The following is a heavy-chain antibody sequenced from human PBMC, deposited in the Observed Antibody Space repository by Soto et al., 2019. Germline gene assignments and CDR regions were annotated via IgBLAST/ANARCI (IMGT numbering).Heavy chain of an antibody. CDR2: ISASGGST. D-gene: IGHD2-15*01. Sequence: EVQLLESGGGLVQPGGSLRLSCAASGFTFSSYAMSWVRQAPGEGLEWVSGISASGGSTSYADSVKGRFTISRDNSKNTLYLQMGSLRGEDTSVYYCATSFGRSELYYFDYWGQGALVTVSS. V-gene: IGHV3-23*01. CDR3: ATSFGRSELYYFDY. CDR1: GFTFSSYA. J-gene: IGHJ4*01.